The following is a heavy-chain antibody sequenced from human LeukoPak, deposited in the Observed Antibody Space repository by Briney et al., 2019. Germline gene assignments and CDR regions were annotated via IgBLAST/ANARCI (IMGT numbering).Heavy chain of an antibody. Sequence: SETLSLTCSVSGGSIFSYYWSWIRQPPGKGLECIGYIYSTGSTNYNPSLKSRVTISVDTSKNQFSLKLSSVTAADTAVYYCAKDRVSPGFNLFDPWGQGTLVTVSS. CDR1: GGSIFSYY. CDR2: IYSTGST. D-gene: IGHD2/OR15-2a*01. J-gene: IGHJ5*02. CDR3: AKDRVSPGFNLFDP. V-gene: IGHV4-4*08.